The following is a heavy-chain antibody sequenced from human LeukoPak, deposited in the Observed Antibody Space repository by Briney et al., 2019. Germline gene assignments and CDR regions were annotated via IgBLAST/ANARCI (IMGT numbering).Heavy chain of an antibody. CDR1: GFTFSSYW. Sequence: GGSLRLSCAASGFTFSSYWMSWVRQAPGKGLEWVANVKQDGSETYFVDSVKGRFTISRDNAKNSLYLQMNSLRAEDTAVYYCARLTGTTGFDCWGQGTLVTVSS. V-gene: IGHV3-7*01. D-gene: IGHD1-1*01. CDR3: ARLTGTTGFDC. J-gene: IGHJ4*02. CDR2: VKQDGSET.